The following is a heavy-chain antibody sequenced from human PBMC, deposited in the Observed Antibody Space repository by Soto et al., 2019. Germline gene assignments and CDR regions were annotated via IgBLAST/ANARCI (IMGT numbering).Heavy chain of an antibody. D-gene: IGHD3-3*01. CDR3: ARGPAPTDQYYDFWSGYYRYYYYYGMDV. V-gene: IGHV4-34*01. Sequence: SETLSLTCAVYGGSFSGYYWSWIRQPPGKGLEWIGEINHSGSTNYNPSLKSRVTISVDTSKNQFSLKLSSVTAADTAVYYCARGPAPTDQYYDFWSGYYRYYYYYGMDVWGQGTTVT. CDR1: GGSFSGYY. J-gene: IGHJ6*02. CDR2: INHSGST.